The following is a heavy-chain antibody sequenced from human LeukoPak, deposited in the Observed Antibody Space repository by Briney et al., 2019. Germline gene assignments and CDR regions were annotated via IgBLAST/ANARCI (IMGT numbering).Heavy chain of an antibody. Sequence: SETLSLTCTVSGGSISSYYWSWIRQPPGKGLEWIGEINHSGSTNYNPSLKSRVTISVDTSKNQFSLKLSSVTAADTAVYYCARGAPYYDFWSGYYTEYYFDYWGQGTLVTVSS. CDR1: GGSISSYY. CDR2: INHSGST. D-gene: IGHD3-3*01. CDR3: ARGAPYYDFWSGYYTEYYFDY. J-gene: IGHJ4*02. V-gene: IGHV4-34*01.